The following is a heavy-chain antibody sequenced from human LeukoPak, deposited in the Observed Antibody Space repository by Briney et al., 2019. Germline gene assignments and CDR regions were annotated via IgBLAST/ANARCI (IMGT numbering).Heavy chain of an antibody. V-gene: IGHV3-48*03. D-gene: IGHD3-10*01. Sequence: GGSLRLSCAASGFTFRSYEMNWVRQAPGKGLEWVSYISSGGSPIYYADSVRGRFTISRDNAQNSLYLQMNSLRAEDTALYYCARDYYASGSHDYWGQGTLVTVSS. CDR3: ARDYYASGSHDY. CDR2: ISSGGSPI. J-gene: IGHJ4*02. CDR1: GFTFRSYE.